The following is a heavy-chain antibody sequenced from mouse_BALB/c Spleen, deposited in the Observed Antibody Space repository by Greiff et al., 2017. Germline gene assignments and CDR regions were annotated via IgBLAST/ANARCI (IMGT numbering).Heavy chain of an antibody. D-gene: IGHD2-4*01. CDR3: TRSRDYVLYAMDY. J-gene: IGHJ4*01. V-gene: IGHV1S81*02. CDR2: INPSNGGT. Sequence: VQLQQPGAELVKPGASVKLSCKASGYTFTSYYMYWVKQRPGQGLEWIGGINPSNGGTNFNEKFKSKATLTVDKSSSTAYMQLSSLTSEDSAVYYCTRSRDYVLYAMDYWGQGTSVTVSS. CDR1: GYTFTSYY.